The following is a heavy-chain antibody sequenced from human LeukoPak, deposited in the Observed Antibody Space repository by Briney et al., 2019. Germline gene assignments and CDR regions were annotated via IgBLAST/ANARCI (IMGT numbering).Heavy chain of an antibody. D-gene: IGHD6-13*01. CDR1: GGTFSSYA. V-gene: IGHV1-69*06. Sequence: SVKVSCKASGGTFSSYAISWVRQATGQGLEWMGGIIPIFGTANYAQKFQGRVTITADKSTSTAYMELSSLRSEDTAVYYCARIAAAGTSGIDYWGQGTLVTVSS. CDR2: IIPIFGTA. CDR3: ARIAAAGTSGIDY. J-gene: IGHJ4*02.